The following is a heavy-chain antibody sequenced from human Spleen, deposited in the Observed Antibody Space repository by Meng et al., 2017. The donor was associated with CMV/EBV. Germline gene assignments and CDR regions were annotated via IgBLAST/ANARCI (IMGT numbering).Heavy chain of an antibody. CDR3: AGVVPAAIRGYYYYGMDV. CDR2: INPNRGDT. D-gene: IGHD2-2*02. J-gene: IGHJ6*02. V-gene: IGHV1-2*02. Sequence: ASVKVSCKASGYPFTSFYIHWVRQAPGQGLEWMGSINPNRGDTNYAQQFQGRVTLTRDTSINTGYMELSRLRSDDTAVYYCAGVVPAAIRGYYYYGMDVWGQGTTVTVSS. CDR1: GYPFTSFY.